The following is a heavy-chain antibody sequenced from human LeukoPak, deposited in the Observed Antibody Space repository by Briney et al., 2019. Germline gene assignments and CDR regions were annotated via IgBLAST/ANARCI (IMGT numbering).Heavy chain of an antibody. CDR3: ARARYDSSGYRFDY. D-gene: IGHD3-22*01. J-gene: IGHJ4*02. Sequence: SETLSLTCTVPGGSISSYYWSWIRQPPGKGLEWIGYIYYSGSTNYNPSLKSRVTISVDTSKNQFSLKLSSVTAADTAVYYCARARYDSSGYRFDYWGQGTLVTVSS. V-gene: IGHV4-59*01. CDR2: IYYSGST. CDR1: GGSISSYY.